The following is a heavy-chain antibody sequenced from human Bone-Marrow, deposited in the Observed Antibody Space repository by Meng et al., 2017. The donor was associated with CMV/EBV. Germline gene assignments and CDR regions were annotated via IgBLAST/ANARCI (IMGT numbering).Heavy chain of an antibody. Sequence: GESLKISCAASGFIFSDRYMDWLRQAPGKGLEWVARSRNKASSYTTEYAASVKGRFTISRDESENSLYLQMNSLQAEDTAVYYCARGSPATRYFDPWGRGTLVTVSS. D-gene: IGHD1-1*01. CDR2: SRNKASSYTT. CDR1: GFIFSDRY. CDR3: ARGSPATRYFDP. V-gene: IGHV3-72*01. J-gene: IGHJ2*01.